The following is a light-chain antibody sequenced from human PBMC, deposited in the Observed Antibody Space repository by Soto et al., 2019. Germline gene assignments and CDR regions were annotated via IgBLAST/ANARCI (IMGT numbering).Light chain of an antibody. Sequence: AIQMTLSPSSLSASVGDRVTITCRASQGIRNDLNWYQQKPGKAPKLLIYAASSLQSGVPSRFSGSGSGTDFTLTISSLQPEDFATYYCLQDYNYPRTFGQGTKVEIK. J-gene: IGKJ1*01. CDR1: QGIRND. CDR3: LQDYNYPRT. CDR2: AAS. V-gene: IGKV1-6*01.